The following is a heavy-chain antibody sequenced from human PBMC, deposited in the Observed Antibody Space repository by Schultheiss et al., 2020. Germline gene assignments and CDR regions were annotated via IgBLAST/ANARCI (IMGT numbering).Heavy chain of an antibody. V-gene: IGHV4-59*01. CDR1: GGSISSYY. CDR2: IYYSGST. D-gene: IGHD3-22*01. Sequence: SQTLSLTCTVSGGSISSYYWSWIRQPPGKGLEWIGYIYYSGSTNYNPSLKSRVTISVDTSKNQFSLKLSSVTAADTAVYYCARHTDSSGYYYFDYWGQGTLVTGYS. J-gene: IGHJ4*02. CDR3: ARHTDSSGYYYFDY.